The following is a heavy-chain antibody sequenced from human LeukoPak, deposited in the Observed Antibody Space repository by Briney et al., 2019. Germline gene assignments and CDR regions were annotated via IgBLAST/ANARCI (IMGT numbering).Heavy chain of an antibody. CDR2: ISWNSGSI. CDR1: GFTFDDYA. D-gene: IGHD3-22*01. CDR3: AKEGNDSSGYYDPFDY. J-gene: IGHJ4*02. Sequence: GRSLRLSCAASGFTFDDYAMHWVRQAPGKGLEWVSGISWNSGSIGYADSVKGRFTISRDNAKNSLYLQMNSLRAEDTALYYCAKEGNDSSGYYDPFDYGGQGTLVTVSS. V-gene: IGHV3-9*01.